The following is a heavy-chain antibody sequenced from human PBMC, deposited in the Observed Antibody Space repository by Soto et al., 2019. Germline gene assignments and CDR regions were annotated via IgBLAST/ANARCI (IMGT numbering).Heavy chain of an antibody. J-gene: IGHJ5*02. CDR3: ATAPWKSGPNWFDP. CDR2: FDPEDGET. V-gene: IGHV1-24*01. D-gene: IGHD3-3*01. CDR1: GYTLTELS. Sequence: ASVKVSCKVSGYTLTELSMHWVRQAPGKGLEWMGGFDPEDGETIYAQKFQGRVTMTEDTSTDTAYMELSSLRSEDTAVYYCATAPWKSGPNWFDPWGRGTLVTVSS.